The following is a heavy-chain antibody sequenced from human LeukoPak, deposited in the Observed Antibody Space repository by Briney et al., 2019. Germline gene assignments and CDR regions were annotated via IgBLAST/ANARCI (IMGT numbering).Heavy chain of an antibody. D-gene: IGHD3-9*01. Sequence: SETLSLTCTVSGYSISSGYYWGWIRPPPGKGLEWIGSIYHSGSTYYNPSLKSRVTISVDTSKNQFSLKLSSVTAADTAVYYCARAGYHYYYYYMDVWGKGTTVSVSS. V-gene: IGHV4-38-2*02. CDR2: IYHSGST. J-gene: IGHJ6*03. CDR1: GYSISSGYY. CDR3: ARAGYHYYYYYMDV.